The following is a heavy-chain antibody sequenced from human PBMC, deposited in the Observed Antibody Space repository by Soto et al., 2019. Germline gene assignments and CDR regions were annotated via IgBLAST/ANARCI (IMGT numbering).Heavy chain of an antibody. CDR3: VRAKMREMATILRDNWFDP. V-gene: IGHV1-69*01. Sequence: QVQLVQSGAEVMKPGSSVKVSCKASGGTFNNYAINWVRQAPGQGLEWMGGIIPIFGTSNYAQKFQGTVTITADESTRTAYMELSSLRSEDTAVYYCVRAKMREMATILRDNWFDPWGQGTLVTVSS. J-gene: IGHJ5*02. D-gene: IGHD5-12*01. CDR1: GGTFNNYA. CDR2: IIPIFGTS.